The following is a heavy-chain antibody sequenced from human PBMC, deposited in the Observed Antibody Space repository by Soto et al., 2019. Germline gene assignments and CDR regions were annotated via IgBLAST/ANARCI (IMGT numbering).Heavy chain of an antibody. CDR3: ASQYGGYGWFDT. V-gene: IGHV3-23*01. CDR2: ISGNGGST. Sequence: GGSLRLSCAASGFTFSSYAMSWVRQAPGKGLEWVSAISGNGGSTYYADSVKGRFTISRDNSKNTLYLQMNSLRAEDTAVYYYASQYGGYGWFDTWGQGTPVTVSS. CDR1: GFTFSSYA. J-gene: IGHJ5*02. D-gene: IGHD5-12*01.